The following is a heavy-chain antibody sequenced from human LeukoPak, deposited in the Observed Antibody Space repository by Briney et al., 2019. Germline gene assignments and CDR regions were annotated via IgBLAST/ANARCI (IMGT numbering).Heavy chain of an antibody. CDR3: AKDPGDYDYY. CDR1: GFTFNTYW. J-gene: IGHJ4*02. CDR2: INPDGSQT. Sequence: PGGSLRLSCAASGFTFNTYWMHWVRQAPGKGLVWVSHINPDGSQTNYADSVTGRFTISRDNSKNTLYLQMNSLRAEDTAVYYCAKDPGDYDYYWGQGTLVTVSS. V-gene: IGHV3-74*01. D-gene: IGHD4-17*01.